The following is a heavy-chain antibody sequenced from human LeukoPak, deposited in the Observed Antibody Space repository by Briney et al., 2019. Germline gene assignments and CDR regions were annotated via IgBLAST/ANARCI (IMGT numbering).Heavy chain of an antibody. CDR1: GFTVSSNY. V-gene: IGHV3-66*01. Sequence: GGSLRLSCAASGFTVSSNYMSWVRQAPGKGLEWVSVIYSGGSTYHADSVKGRFTISRDNSKNTLYLQMNSQRAEDTAVYYCAREFRYGIVGATKWFDPWGQGTLVTVSS. D-gene: IGHD1-26*01. CDR2: IYSGGST. J-gene: IGHJ5*02. CDR3: AREFRYGIVGATKWFDP.